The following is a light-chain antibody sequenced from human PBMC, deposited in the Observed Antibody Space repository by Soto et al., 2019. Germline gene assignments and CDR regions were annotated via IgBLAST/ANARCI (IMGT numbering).Light chain of an antibody. CDR1: QTVRNKY. Sequence: EILLTQSPGTLSVSLGDRATLSCGASQTVRNKYLAWYQQKPGKAPRLLIYDASSRATGIPERLSGGGYGTDFTITISRMQHEDFAVYYCQQFSSYPLTFGGGTKVDI. CDR2: DAS. J-gene: IGKJ4*01. CDR3: QQFSSYPLT. V-gene: IGKV3-20*01.